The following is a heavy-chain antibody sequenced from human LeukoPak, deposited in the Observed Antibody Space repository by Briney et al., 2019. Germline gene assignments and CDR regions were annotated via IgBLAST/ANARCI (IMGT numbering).Heavy chain of an antibody. V-gene: IGHV4-59*01. CDR1: GGSISSYY. CDR3: ARVEASMVRGVDY. CDR2: IYYSGST. Sequence: SETLSLTCTVSGGSISSYYWSWLRQPPGKGLEWIGYIYYSGSTNYNPSLKSRVTISVNTSKNQFSLKLSSVTAADTAVYYCARVEASMVRGVDYWGQGTLVTVSS. D-gene: IGHD3-10*01. J-gene: IGHJ4*02.